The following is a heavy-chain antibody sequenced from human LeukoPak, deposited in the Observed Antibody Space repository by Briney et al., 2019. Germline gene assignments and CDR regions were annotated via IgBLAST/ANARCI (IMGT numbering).Heavy chain of an antibody. Sequence: SETLSLTCTVSGGSVNSGSYYWSWIRQPPGKGLEWIGYIYYSGSTNYNPSLKSRVTISVDTSKNQFSLKLSSVTAADTAVYYCARAHDFWSGSKEWYYFDYWGQGTLVTVSS. J-gene: IGHJ4*02. D-gene: IGHD3-3*01. CDR3: ARAHDFWSGSKEWYYFDY. CDR2: IYYSGST. CDR1: GGSVNSGSYY. V-gene: IGHV4-61*01.